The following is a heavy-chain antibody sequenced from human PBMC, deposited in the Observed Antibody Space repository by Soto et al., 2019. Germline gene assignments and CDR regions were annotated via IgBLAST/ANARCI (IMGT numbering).Heavy chain of an antibody. CDR1: GGSISSSSYY. CDR2: IYYSGST. Sequence: SETLSLTCTVSGGSISSSSYYWGWIRQPPGKGLEWIGSIYYSGSTYYNPSLKSRVTISVDTSKNQFSLKLSSVTAADTAVYYCARGMDYGDYWDYFDYWGQGTLVTVSS. J-gene: IGHJ4*02. CDR3: ARGMDYGDYWDYFDY. V-gene: IGHV4-39*01. D-gene: IGHD4-17*01.